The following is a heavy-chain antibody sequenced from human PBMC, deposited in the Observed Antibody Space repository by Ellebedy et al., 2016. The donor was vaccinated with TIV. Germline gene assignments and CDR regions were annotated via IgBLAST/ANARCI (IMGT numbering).Heavy chain of an antibody. CDR2: IFHGGTT. V-gene: IGHV4-30-2*01. CDR3: AREGLSDGFDT. CDR1: GGSITRGGSS. J-gene: IGHJ3*02. Sequence: MPSETLSLTCAVSGGSITRGGSSWTWIRQPPGKGLAWIGYIFHGGTTYYNPSLNSRLTLSVDRAKNQFSLNLRSVTAADTAVYFCAREGLSDGFDTWGQGTMVTASS.